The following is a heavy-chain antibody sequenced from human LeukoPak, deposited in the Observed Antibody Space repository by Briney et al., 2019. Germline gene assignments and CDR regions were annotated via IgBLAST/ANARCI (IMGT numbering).Heavy chain of an antibody. D-gene: IGHD6-19*01. J-gene: IGHJ4*02. CDR1: GFTFSSYA. CDR2: ISGSGGST. Sequence: PGGSLRLSCAASGFTFSSYAMSWVRQAPGKGLEWVSAISGSGGSTYYADSVKGRFTISRDNSKNTLYLQMNSLRAEDTAVYYCARDPWLVGGFDYWGQGTLVTVSS. CDR3: ARDPWLVGGFDY. V-gene: IGHV3-23*01.